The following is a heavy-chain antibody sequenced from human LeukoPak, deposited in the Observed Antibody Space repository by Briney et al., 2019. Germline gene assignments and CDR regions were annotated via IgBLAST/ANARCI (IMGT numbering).Heavy chain of an antibody. V-gene: IGHV3-7*01. D-gene: IGHD6-13*01. CDR2: INFDGSEK. J-gene: IGHJ1*01. CDR3: ARDGDSGWSLSH. Sequence: PGGSLRLSCAASGFTFSSYGIHWVRQAPGKGLEWVAIINFDGSEKYYADSLKGRFTISRDNAEKSLYLQMNSLRAEDTALYYCARDGDSGWSLSHWGQGTLVTVSS. CDR1: GFTFSSYG.